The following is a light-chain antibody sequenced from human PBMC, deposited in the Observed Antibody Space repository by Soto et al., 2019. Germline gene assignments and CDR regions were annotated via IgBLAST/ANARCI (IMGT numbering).Light chain of an antibody. V-gene: IGKV3-20*01. CDR1: QTVNSRY. Sequence: EIVLTQSPGTLSLSPGDSATLSCWASQTVNSRYLAWYQQRTGQAPRLLIYDASTRATGIPDRFRGSGSGTDFTLTITRLEPEDFAMYFCQNYGSAPLPVGGGTKVEIK. CDR3: QNYGSAPLP. CDR2: DAS. J-gene: IGKJ4*01.